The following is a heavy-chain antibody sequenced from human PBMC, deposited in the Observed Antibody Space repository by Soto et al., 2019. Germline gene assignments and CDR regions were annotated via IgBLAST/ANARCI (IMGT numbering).Heavy chain of an antibody. CDR1: GGSFSGYY. J-gene: IGHJ4*02. CDR2: INHSGST. Sequence: SETLSLTCAVYGGSFSGYYWSWIRQPPGKGLEWIGEINHSGSTNYNPSLKSRVTISVDTSKNQFSLKLSSVTAADTAVYYCARVRQWLVTTCFDYWGQGTLVTVSS. V-gene: IGHV4-34*01. D-gene: IGHD6-19*01. CDR3: ARVRQWLVTTCFDY.